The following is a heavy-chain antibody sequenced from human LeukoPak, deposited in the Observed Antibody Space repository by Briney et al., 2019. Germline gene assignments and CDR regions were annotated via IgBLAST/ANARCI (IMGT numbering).Heavy chain of an antibody. Sequence: SVKVSCKASGGTFSSYAISWVRQAPGQGLEWMGGIIPIFGTANYAQKFQGRVTITTDESTSTAYMELSSLRSEDTAVYYCARVVPAATYYYYYYMDVWGKGTTVTVSS. V-gene: IGHV1-69*05. CDR2: IIPIFGTA. CDR1: GGTFSSYA. CDR3: ARVVPAATYYYYYYMDV. J-gene: IGHJ6*03. D-gene: IGHD2-2*01.